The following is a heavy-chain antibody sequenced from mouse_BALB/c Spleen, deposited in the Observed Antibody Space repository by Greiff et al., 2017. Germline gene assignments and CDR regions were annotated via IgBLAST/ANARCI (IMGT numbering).Heavy chain of an antibody. Sequence: EVKLQESGPGLVKPSQSLSLTCSVTGYSITSGYYWNWIRQFPGNQLEWMGYISYDGSNNYNPSLKNRISITRDTSKNQFFLKLNSVTTEDTATYYCARDESTVFDYWGQGTTLTVSS. D-gene: IGHD4-1*02. CDR3: ARDESTVFDY. CDR2: ISYDGSN. CDR1: GYSITSGYY. V-gene: IGHV3-6*02. J-gene: IGHJ2*01.